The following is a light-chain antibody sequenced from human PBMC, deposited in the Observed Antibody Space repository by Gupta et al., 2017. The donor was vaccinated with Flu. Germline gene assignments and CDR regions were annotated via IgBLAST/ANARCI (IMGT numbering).Light chain of an antibody. Sequence: SPGQTAGITSSVDNMKKKYFRWYPRKPGQPPLLVINQQRERPPGLLEGFPGSNSGTTVTLTIRGAQAMDEADYYCKESADSHWVFGTGTKVTV. CDR2: QQR. CDR3: KESADSHWV. CDR1: NMKKKY. J-gene: IGLJ1*01. V-gene: IGLV3-1*01.